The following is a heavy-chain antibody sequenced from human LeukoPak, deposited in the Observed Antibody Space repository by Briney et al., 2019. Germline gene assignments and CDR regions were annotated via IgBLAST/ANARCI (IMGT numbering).Heavy chain of an antibody. V-gene: IGHV1-2*02. J-gene: IGHJ5*02. Sequence: ASVKVSCKASGYTFTAYYMHWLRQAPGQGLEWMGWINPNSGGTNHAQKFQGRVTMTRDTSISTAYMELSRLRSDDTAVYYCAREGFRSGSYYDGWFDPWGQGTLVTVSS. D-gene: IGHD1-26*01. CDR3: AREGFRSGSYYDGWFDP. CDR1: GYTFTAYY. CDR2: INPNSGGT.